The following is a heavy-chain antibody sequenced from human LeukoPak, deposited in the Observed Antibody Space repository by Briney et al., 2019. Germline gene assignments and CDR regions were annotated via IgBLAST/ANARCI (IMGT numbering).Heavy chain of an antibody. J-gene: IGHJ4*02. CDR2: ISAYNGNT. CDR3: ARSITMVRGVMVGYYFFDY. V-gene: IGHV1-18*01. Sequence: ASVKVSCKASGYTFTSYGISWVRQAPGQGLEWMGWISAYNGNTNYAQKLQGRVTMTTDTSTSTAYMELRSLRSDDTAVYYCARSITMVRGVMVGYYFFDYGGQGTLVTVSS. D-gene: IGHD3-10*01. CDR1: GYTFTSYG.